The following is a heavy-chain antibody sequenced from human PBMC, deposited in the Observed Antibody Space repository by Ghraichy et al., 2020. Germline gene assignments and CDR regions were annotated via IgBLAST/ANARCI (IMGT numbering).Heavy chain of an antibody. CDR1: NGPFDSYY. V-gene: IGHV4-34*01. Sequence: SETLSLTCAVYNGPFDSYYWSWIRQPPGKGLEWIGEVNHSGSTSYNPSLNPSLKSRVAISVDRSKNQFSLRLTSVTAADTAVYYCARGRKSSQQLVPLPFAHWGQGPLVTVSS. CDR3: ARGRKSSQQLVPLPFAH. J-gene: IGHJ4*02. CDR2: VNHSGST. D-gene: IGHD6-13*01.